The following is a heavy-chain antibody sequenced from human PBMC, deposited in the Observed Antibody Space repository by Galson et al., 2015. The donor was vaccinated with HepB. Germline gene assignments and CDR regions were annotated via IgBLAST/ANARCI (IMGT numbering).Heavy chain of an antibody. CDR2: ISAGSGET. V-gene: IGHV3-23*01. CDR1: GSTFASSA. D-gene: IGHD1-26*01. Sequence: SLKLSCAASGSTFASSAINWVRQAPGQGLEWVSLISAGSGETRYADNVKGRFTVSRDKSKNTLYLQMNSLRAEDTAIYYCAKAFYGGSYYFDSWGRGTLVTVSS. CDR3: AKAFYGGSYYFDS. J-gene: IGHJ4*02.